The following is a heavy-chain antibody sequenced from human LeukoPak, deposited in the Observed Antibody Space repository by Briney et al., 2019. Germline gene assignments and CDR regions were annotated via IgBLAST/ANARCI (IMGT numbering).Heavy chain of an antibody. V-gene: IGHV3-53*01. CDR2: IYSGGST. CDR3: ARLENIVGAPYFDY. D-gene: IGHD1-26*01. J-gene: IGHJ4*02. Sequence: PGGSLRLSCAASGFTVSSNYMSWVRQAPGKGLEWASVIYSGGSTYYADSVKGRFTISRDNSKNTLYLQMNSLRAEDTAVYYCARLENIVGAPYFDYWGQGTLVTVSS. CDR1: GFTVSSNY.